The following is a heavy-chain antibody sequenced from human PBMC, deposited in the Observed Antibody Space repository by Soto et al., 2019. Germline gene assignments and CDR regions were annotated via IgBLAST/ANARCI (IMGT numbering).Heavy chain of an antibody. J-gene: IGHJ4*02. Sequence: GASVKVSCKASGYTFTSYAMHWVRQAPGQRLEWMGWFNAGNGNTKYSQKFQGRVTITRDTSASTAYMELSSLRSEDTAVYYCARDGLTYYYDSSGYYPGYWGQGTLVTVSS. CDR2: FNAGNGNT. CDR1: GYTFTSYA. CDR3: ARDGLTYYYDSSGYYPGY. V-gene: IGHV1-3*01. D-gene: IGHD3-22*01.